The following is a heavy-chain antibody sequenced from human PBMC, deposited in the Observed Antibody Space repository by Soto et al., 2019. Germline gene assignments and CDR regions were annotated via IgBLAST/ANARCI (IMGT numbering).Heavy chain of an antibody. J-gene: IGHJ4*02. CDR1: GGTFSSYT. D-gene: IGHD5-12*01. Sequence: QVQLVQSGAEVKKPGSSVKVSCKASGGTFSSYTITWVRQAPGQGLEWMGRIIPSLGRANYAQKFQGRGTITADKSTSTAYMELSSLRSEDTAVYYCARLGVNSGYDLWGQGTLVTVSS. CDR3: ARLGVNSGYDL. CDR2: IIPSLGRA. V-gene: IGHV1-69*02.